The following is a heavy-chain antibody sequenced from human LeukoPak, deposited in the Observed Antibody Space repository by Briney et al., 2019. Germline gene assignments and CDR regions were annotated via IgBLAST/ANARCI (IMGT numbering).Heavy chain of an antibody. CDR2: ISSSSSTI. V-gene: IGHV3-48*01. J-gene: IGHJ4*02. CDR3: ARDLSRWSGSSRFDY. CDR1: GFTFSSYS. Sequence: GGSLRLSCAASGFTFSSYSMNWVRQAPGKGLEWVSYISSSSSTIYYADSVKGRFTISRDNAKNSLYLQMNSLRAEDTAVYYCARDLSRWSGSSRFDYWGQGTLVTVSS. D-gene: IGHD1-26*01.